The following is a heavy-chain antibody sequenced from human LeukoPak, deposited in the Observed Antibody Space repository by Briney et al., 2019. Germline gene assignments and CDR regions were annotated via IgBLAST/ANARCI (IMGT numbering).Heavy chain of an antibody. V-gene: IGHV4-31*11. Sequence: SETLSLTCAVYGGSFSGYYWSWIRQHPGKGLEWIGYIYYSGSTYYNPSLKSRVTISVDTSKNQFSLKLSSVTAADTAVYYCARGILYYFDYWGQGTLVTVSS. CDR2: IYYSGST. CDR1: GGSFSGYY. CDR3: ARGILYYFDY. J-gene: IGHJ4*02.